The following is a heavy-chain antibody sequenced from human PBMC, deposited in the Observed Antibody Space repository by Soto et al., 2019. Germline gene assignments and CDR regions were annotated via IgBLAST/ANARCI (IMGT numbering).Heavy chain of an antibody. D-gene: IGHD4-17*01. CDR1: GFIFSTYA. CDR3: AHPRGYGVFDAVDI. J-gene: IGHJ3*02. V-gene: IGHV3-23*01. Sequence: PGGSLRLSCAASGFIFSTYAMNWVRRAPGKGLEWVSAISSSGDSAYYAESVRGRFTISRDNSINTLYLHMRSLRPEDTAVYYCAHPRGYGVFDAVDIWGQGTMVTVSS. CDR2: ISSSGDSA.